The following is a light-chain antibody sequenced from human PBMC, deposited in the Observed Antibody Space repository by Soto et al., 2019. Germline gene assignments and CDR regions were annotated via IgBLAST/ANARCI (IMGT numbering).Light chain of an antibody. CDR1: QSVSSY. J-gene: IGKJ4*01. CDR2: DAS. CDR3: QQRSNWPLT. Sequence: EIVLTQSPATLSLSPGERATLSCRASQSVSSYLAWYQQKPGQAPRLLIYDASNRATGIPARFSGSGSGTEFTLTFSSLEPEDFAVYYGQQRSNWPLTFGGGTKVDIK. V-gene: IGKV3-11*01.